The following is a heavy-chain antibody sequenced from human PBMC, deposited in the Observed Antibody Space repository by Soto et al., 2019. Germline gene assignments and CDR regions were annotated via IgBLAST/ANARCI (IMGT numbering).Heavy chain of an antibody. D-gene: IGHD3-22*01. J-gene: IGHJ4*02. CDR2: INPSGGST. Sequence: ASVKVSCKASGYTFTSFYMHWVRQAPGEGLEWMGIINPSGGSTSYAQKFQGRVTMTRDTSTSTVYMELSSLRSEDTAVYYCARVAYYYDSSGSLGPPYYFDYWCQGTLVTVSS. V-gene: IGHV1-46*01. CDR3: ARVAYYYDSSGSLGPPYYFDY. CDR1: GYTFTSFY.